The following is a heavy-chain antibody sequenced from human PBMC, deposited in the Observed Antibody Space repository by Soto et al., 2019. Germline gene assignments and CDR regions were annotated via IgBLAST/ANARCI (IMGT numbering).Heavy chain of an antibody. V-gene: IGHV3-23*01. CDR2: ISSSGGST. CDR1: GFTFSNYA. D-gene: IGHD5-12*01. J-gene: IGHJ3*02. Sequence: PGGSLRLSCAASGFTFSNYAMSWVRQAPGKGLEWVSSISSSGGSTHYADSVQGRFTISRDNSKNTLYLQMNSLRAEDTAIYYCAKGVGYSGYASDAFDIWGRGTMVTVSS. CDR3: AKGVGYSGYASDAFDI.